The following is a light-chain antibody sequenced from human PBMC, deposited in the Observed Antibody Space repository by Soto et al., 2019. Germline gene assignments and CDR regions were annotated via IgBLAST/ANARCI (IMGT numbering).Light chain of an antibody. V-gene: IGLV2-8*01. J-gene: IGLJ2*01. CDR2: EVS. CDR3: SSYAGSNNLVV. Sequence: QSALTQPPSASGSPGQSVTISCTGTSSDVGGYNYVSWYQQHPGKAPKLMIYEVSKRPSGVPDRFSGSKSGNTASLTVSGIQAEDEAEYYCSSYAGSNNLVVFGGGTQLTVL. CDR1: SSDVGGYNY.